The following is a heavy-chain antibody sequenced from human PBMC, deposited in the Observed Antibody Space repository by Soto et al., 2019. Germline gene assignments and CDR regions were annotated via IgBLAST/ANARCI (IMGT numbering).Heavy chain of an antibody. Sequence: SETLSLTCAVYGGSFSGYYWSWIRQPPGKGLEWIGEINHSGSTNYNPSLKSRVTISVDTSKNQFSLKLSSVTAADTAVYYCARGGRGATGWIDPWGQATLVTGSS. J-gene: IGHJ5*02. CDR3: ARGGRGATGWIDP. CDR2: INHSGST. D-gene: IGHD1-26*01. V-gene: IGHV4-34*01. CDR1: GGSFSGYY.